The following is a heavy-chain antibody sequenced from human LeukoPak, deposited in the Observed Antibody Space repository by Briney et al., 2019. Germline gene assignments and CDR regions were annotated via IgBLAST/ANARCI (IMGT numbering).Heavy chain of an antibody. V-gene: IGHV3-23*01. CDR3: VRSSSIMALNYFDL. D-gene: IGHD3-16*01. CDR2: ITGRSGST. J-gene: IGHJ4*02. CDR1: GFTFDNHA. Sequence: GGSLRLSCAASGFTFDNHALAWVRQTPGRGLEWVATITGRSGSTYYADSVRGRFTISRDNSQNRLYLQMNSLRVLDTATYYCVRSSSIMALNYFDLWGQGALVPVSS.